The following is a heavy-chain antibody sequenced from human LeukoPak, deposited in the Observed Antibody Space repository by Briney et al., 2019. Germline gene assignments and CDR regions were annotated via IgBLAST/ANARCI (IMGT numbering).Heavy chain of an antibody. D-gene: IGHD2-2*01. V-gene: IGHV3-30-3*01. CDR3: ARDGDQVGYCSSTSCYWFDP. CDR1: GFTFSSYA. Sequence: GGSLRLSCAASGFTFSSYAMHWVRQAPGKGLEWVAVISYDGSNKYYADSVKGRFTISRDNSKNTLYLQMNSLRAEDTTVYYCARDGDQVGYCSSTSCYWFDPWGQGTLVTVSS. CDR2: ISYDGSNK. J-gene: IGHJ5*02.